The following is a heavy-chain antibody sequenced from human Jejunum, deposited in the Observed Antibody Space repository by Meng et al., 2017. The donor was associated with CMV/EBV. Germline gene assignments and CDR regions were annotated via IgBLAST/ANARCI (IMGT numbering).Heavy chain of an antibody. CDR2: ISGSGDST. CDR3: AKDGYSYGYYFDS. V-gene: IGHV3-23*01. J-gene: IGHJ4*02. Sequence: SGFTVSSNSLSWVRQAPGKGLEWVSVISGSGDSTHYADSVKGRLTISRDNSKNTLYLQMNSLRAEDTAIYFCAKDGYSYGYYFDSWGQGTRVTVSS. CDR1: GFTVSSNS. D-gene: IGHD5-18*01.